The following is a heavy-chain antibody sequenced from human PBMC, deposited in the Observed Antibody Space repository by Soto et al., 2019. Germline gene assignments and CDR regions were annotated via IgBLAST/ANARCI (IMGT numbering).Heavy chain of an antibody. CDR3: ARAVVGPTYYFDP. CDR2: INHTGYT. J-gene: IGHJ4*02. Sequence: PSETLSLTCAVSGGSFRDSFWTWVRQPPGKGLEWLGEINHTGYTKNNSSLKSRVTISVDASKNQFSLILTSVTAADTAVYYCARAVVGPTYYFDPWGQGTQVTVSS. CDR1: GGSFRDSF. D-gene: IGHD2-15*01. V-gene: IGHV4-34*01.